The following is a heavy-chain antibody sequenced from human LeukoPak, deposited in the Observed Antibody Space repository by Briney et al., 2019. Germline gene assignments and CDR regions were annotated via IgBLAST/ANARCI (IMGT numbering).Heavy chain of an antibody. CDR1: GGSVSSGTYY. Sequence: SETLSLTCTVSGGSVSSGTYYWSWIRQPPGKGLEWIGYIYYSGGTNYNPSLKSRVTISVDTSKNQCSLRLSSVTSADTAVYYCTRSTNLEAFDIWGQGTMVTVSS. J-gene: IGHJ3*02. V-gene: IGHV4-61*01. CDR3: TRSTNLEAFDI. CDR2: IYYSGGT. D-gene: IGHD2-8*01.